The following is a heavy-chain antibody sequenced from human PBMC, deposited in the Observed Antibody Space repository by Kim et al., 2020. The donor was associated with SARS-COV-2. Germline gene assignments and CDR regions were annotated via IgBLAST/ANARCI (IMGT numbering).Heavy chain of an antibody. CDR2: ISSSGSTI. D-gene: IGHD4-17*01. Sequence: GGSLRLSCAASGFTFSDYYMSWIRQAPGKGLEWVSYISSSGSTIYYADSVKGRFTISRDNAKNSLYLQMNSLRAEDTAVYYCARRTTTVVMEHWFDPWGQGTLVTVSS. CDR3: ARRTTTVVMEHWFDP. V-gene: IGHV3-11*01. CDR1: GFTFSDYY. J-gene: IGHJ5*02.